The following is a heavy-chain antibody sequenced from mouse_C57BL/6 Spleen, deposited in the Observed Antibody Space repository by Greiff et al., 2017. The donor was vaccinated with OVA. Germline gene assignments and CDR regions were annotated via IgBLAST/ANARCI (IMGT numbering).Heavy chain of an antibody. V-gene: IGHV14-2*01. CDR3: AVYLIYYYGSGAMDY. CDR2: IDPEDGET. CDR1: GFNIKDYY. J-gene: IGHJ4*01. D-gene: IGHD1-1*01. Sequence: EVQRVESGAELVKPGASVKLSCTASGFNIKDYYMHWVKQRTEQGLEWIGRIDPEDGETKYAPKFQGKATITADTSSNTAYLQLSSLTSEDTAVYYCAVYLIYYYGSGAMDYWGQGTSVTVSS.